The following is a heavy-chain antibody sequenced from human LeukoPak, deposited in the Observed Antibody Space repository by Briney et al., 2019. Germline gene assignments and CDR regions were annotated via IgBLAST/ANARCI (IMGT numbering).Heavy chain of an antibody. Sequence: ASVKVSCTASGYTFTGYYMHWVRQAPGQGLEWMGWINPNSGGTNYAQKFQGRVTMTRDTSISTAYMELSRLRSDDTAVYYCALFGYCSSTSCYTIAPYFDYWGQGTLVTVSS. V-gene: IGHV1-2*02. CDR2: INPNSGGT. D-gene: IGHD2-2*02. J-gene: IGHJ4*02. CDR3: ALFGYCSSTSCYTIAPYFDY. CDR1: GYTFTGYY.